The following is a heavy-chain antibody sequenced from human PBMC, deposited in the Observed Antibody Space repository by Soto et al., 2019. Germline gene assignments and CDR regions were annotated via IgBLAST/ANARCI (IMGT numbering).Heavy chain of an antibody. V-gene: IGHV3-53*04. CDR1: GFTVSSNY. J-gene: IGHJ6*02. CDR3: ARNRVVVNLYYYYGMDV. CDR2: IYSGGST. D-gene: IGHD3-22*01. Sequence: PGGSLRLSCAASGFTVSSNYMSWVRQAPGKGLEWVSVIYSGGSTYYADSVRGRFTISRHNSKNTLYLQMNSLRAEDTAVYYCARNRVVVNLYYYYGMDVWGQGTTVTVSS.